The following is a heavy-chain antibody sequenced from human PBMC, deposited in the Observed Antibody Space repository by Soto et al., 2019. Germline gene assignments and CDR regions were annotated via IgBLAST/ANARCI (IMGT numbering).Heavy chain of an antibody. CDR2: IIPISGTA. CDR3: ARMGARGGYGYRLPYCYGMDV. V-gene: IGHV1-69*01. J-gene: IGHJ6*02. CDR1: GDTFSSYA. Sequence: QVQLVQSGAEVKKPGSSVKVSCKASGDTFSSYAISWVRQAPGQGLEWMGGIIPISGTANYAQKFQARVTITAHESTTTAYMEVSSLRSEDTAVYYCARMGARGGYGYRLPYCYGMDVWGQGTTGTVSS. D-gene: IGHD5-18*01.